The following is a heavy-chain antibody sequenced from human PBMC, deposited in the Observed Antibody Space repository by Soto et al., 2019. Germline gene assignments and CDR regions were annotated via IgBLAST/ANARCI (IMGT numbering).Heavy chain of an antibody. Sequence: HVHLVHSGVEVKQPGASVNVSCKGSGYTFTSYGITWVRQAPGQGLEWMGWISAHNGNTDYAQRLQGRVTVTRDTSTSTAYMELRSLRSDDKAVYYCARGRYGHYWGQGDLLTVDS. D-gene: IGHD1-1*01. CDR1: GYTFTSYG. V-gene: IGHV1-18*01. CDR2: ISAHNGNT. J-gene: IGHJ4*02. CDR3: ARGRYGHY.